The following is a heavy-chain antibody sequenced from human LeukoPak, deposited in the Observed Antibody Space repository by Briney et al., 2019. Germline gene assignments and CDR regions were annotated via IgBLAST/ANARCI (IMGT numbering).Heavy chain of an antibody. CDR1: GGSISSYY. J-gene: IGHJ4*02. V-gene: IGHV4-59*08. CDR2: IYYSGST. CDR3: ARLNYYGSGSYVY. D-gene: IGHD3-10*01. Sequence: SETLSLTSTVSGGSISSYYWSWIRQPPGKGLEWIGSIYYSGSTNYNPSLKSRVTISVDTSKNQFSLKLSSVTAADTAVYYCARLNYYGSGSYVYWGQGTLVTVSS.